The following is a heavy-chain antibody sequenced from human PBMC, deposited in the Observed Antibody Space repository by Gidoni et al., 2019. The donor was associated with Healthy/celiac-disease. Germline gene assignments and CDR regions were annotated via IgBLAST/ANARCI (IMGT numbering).Heavy chain of an antibody. CDR3: ARDFYYGSGSYFKRPGYDWYFDL. J-gene: IGHJ2*01. Sequence: EVQLVESGGGVVRPGGSLRLSCAAPGFTFDDYGMSWVRQAPGKGLECVSGINWNGGSTGYADSVKGRFTISRDNAKNSLYLQMNSLRAEDTALYYCARDFYYGSGSYFKRPGYDWYFDLWGRGTLVTVSS. CDR2: INWNGGST. V-gene: IGHV3-20*04. CDR1: GFTFDDYG. D-gene: IGHD3-10*01.